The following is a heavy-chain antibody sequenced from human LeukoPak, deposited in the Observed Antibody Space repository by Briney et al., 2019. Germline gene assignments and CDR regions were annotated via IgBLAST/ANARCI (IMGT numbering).Heavy chain of an antibody. Sequence: GRSLRLSCAASGFTFSSYAMHWVRQAPGKGLEWVAVISYDGSNKYYADSVKGRFTISRDNSKNTLYLQMNSLRAEDTAVYYCARDSYYCSGGGCYPYYFDYWGQGTLVTVSS. CDR1: GFTFSSYA. D-gene: IGHD2-15*01. J-gene: IGHJ4*02. CDR2: ISYDGSNK. V-gene: IGHV3-30*01. CDR3: ARDSYYCSGGGCYPYYFDY.